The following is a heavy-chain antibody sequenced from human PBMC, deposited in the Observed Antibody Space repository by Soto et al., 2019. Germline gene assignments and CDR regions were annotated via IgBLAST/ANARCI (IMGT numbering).Heavy chain of an antibody. J-gene: IGHJ6*03. V-gene: IGHV4-59*01. CDR3: ASSVYYYYMDV. Sequence: SETLSLTCTVSGGYISSYYWSWIRQPPGKGLEWIGYIYYSGSTNYNPSLKSRVTISVDTSKNQFSLKLSSVTAADTAVYYCASSVYYYYMDVWGKGTTVTVSS. CDR1: GGYISSYY. CDR2: IYYSGST.